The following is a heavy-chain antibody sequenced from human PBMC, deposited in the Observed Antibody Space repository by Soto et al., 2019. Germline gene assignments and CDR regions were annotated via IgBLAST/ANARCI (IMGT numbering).Heavy chain of an antibody. V-gene: IGHV4-34*01. CDR3: ASGKTRTARPSLRYYYYGLDV. CDR1: GGPFSGYY. D-gene: IGHD6-6*01. CDR2: INHSGST. J-gene: IGHJ6*02. Sequence: SETLSLTCTIYGGPFSGYYWSCIRQPPLKWLDGIGEINHSGSTNYSPSLKRRVSISVDTSKDKFSLNLSSVTAADTAVYYCASGKTRTARPSLRYYYYGLDVWGQGTTVTVSS.